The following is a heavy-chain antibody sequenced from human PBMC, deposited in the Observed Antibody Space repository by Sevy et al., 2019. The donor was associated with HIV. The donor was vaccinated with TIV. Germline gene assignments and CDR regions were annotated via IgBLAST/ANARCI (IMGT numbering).Heavy chain of an antibody. D-gene: IGHD4-4*01. Sequence: GGSLRLSCTASGFTFGDYAMSWFRQAPGKGLEWVGFIRSKAYGGTTEYAASVKGRFTISRDDSKSIAYLQMNSLKTEDTAVYYCTRVDYSAALDFDYWGQGTLVTVSS. V-gene: IGHV3-49*03. CDR3: TRVDYSAALDFDY. CDR1: GFTFGDYA. J-gene: IGHJ4*02. CDR2: IRSKAYGGTT.